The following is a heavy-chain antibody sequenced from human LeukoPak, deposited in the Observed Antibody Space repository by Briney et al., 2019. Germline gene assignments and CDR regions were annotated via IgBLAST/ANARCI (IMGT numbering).Heavy chain of an antibody. V-gene: IGHV3-48*03. D-gene: IGHD2-15*01. CDR1: GFFFSIYE. Sequence: PGGSLRLSCVASGFFFSIYEMNWVRQAPGKGLEWVSYIRSSGSTIYYEDSVQGRFTISRDNAKNSLYLQMNSLRAEDTGDYYCARGPRDPSGYCSRGTCSPTYEVWGHGTLVTVSS. CDR3: ARGPRDPSGYCSRGTCSPTYEV. J-gene: IGHJ4*01. CDR2: IRSSGSTI.